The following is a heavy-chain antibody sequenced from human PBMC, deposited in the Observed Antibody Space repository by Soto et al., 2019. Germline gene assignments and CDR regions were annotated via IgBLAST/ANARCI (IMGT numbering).Heavy chain of an antibody. CDR2: ISSSSSYI. D-gene: IGHD3-22*01. Sequence: GGSLRLSCAASGFTFSSYSMNWVRQAPGKGLEWVSSISSSSSYIYYADSVKGRFTISRDNAKNSLYVQMNSLRAEDTAVYYCARGLYYYDSSGYYGNWGQGTLVTVSS. V-gene: IGHV3-21*01. CDR3: ARGLYYYDSSGYYGN. J-gene: IGHJ4*02. CDR1: GFTFSSYS.